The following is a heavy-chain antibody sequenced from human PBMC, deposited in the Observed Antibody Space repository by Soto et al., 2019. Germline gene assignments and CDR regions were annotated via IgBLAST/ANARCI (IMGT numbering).Heavy chain of an antibody. Sequence: GGSLRLSCAASGFTFSSYAMHWVRQAPGKGLEWVAVISYDGSNKYYADSVKGRFTISRDDSKNTLYLQMNSLRAEDTAVYYCARGVGYCSGGSCGDYYYYGMDVWGQGTTVTVSS. CDR2: ISYDGSNK. J-gene: IGHJ6*02. CDR3: ARGVGYCSGGSCGDYYYYGMDV. CDR1: GFTFSSYA. V-gene: IGHV3-30-3*01. D-gene: IGHD2-15*01.